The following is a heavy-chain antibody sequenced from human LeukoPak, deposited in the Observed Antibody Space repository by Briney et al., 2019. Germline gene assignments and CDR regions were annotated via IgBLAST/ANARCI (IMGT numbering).Heavy chain of an antibody. V-gene: IGHV1-46*01. J-gene: IGHJ4*02. Sequence: RASVKVSCKASGYTFTSYYMHWVRQAPGQGLEWMGIINPSGGSTTYAQKFQGRVTMTRDRSTSTIYMELSSLRSEDTAVYYCAKIAVAGTSKYYFDYWGQGTLVTVSS. CDR2: INPSGGST. CDR3: AKIAVAGTSKYYFDY. D-gene: IGHD6-19*01. CDR1: GYTFTSYY.